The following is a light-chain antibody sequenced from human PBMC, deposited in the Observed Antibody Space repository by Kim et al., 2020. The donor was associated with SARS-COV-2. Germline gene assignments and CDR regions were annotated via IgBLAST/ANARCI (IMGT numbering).Light chain of an antibody. Sequence: DIQMTQSPSSVSASVGDRVTITCRASQGIGTWLAWYQQKKSGEAPKLLIYAASILQSGVPSRFSGSGSGTDFTLTISNLQPEDFATYYCQQGSSFFLTFGGGTKVDIK. V-gene: IGKV1-12*01. J-gene: IGKJ4*01. CDR2: AAS. CDR3: QQGSSFFLT. CDR1: QGIGTW.